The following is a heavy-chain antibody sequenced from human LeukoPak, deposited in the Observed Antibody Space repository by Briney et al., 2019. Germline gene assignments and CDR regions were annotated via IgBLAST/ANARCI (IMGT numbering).Heavy chain of an antibody. CDR3: ARIHCIAAAGTPTDYYGMDV. CDR1: GFSLSTSGMC. Sequence: SGPTLVNPTQPLTLTCTFSGFSLSTSGMCVSWIRQPPGKALEWLARIDWDDDKYYSTSLKTRLTISKDTSKNQVVLTMTNMDPVDTATYYCARIHCIAAAGTPTDYYGMDVWGQGTTVTVSS. CDR2: IDWDDDK. V-gene: IGHV2-70*11. J-gene: IGHJ6*02. D-gene: IGHD6-13*01.